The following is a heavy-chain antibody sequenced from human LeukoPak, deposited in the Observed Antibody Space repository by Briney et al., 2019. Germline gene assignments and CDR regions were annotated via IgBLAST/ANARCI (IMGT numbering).Heavy chain of an antibody. D-gene: IGHD1-1*01. CDR2: IYYSGST. Sequence: SETLSLTCTVSGGSISSYYWSWIRQPPGKGLEWIGYIYYSGSTNYNPSLKSRVTISVDTSKNQFPLKLSSVTAADTAVYYCARSGTTSDIWGQGTMVTVSS. V-gene: IGHV4-59*01. J-gene: IGHJ3*02. CDR1: GGSISSYY. CDR3: ARSGTTSDI.